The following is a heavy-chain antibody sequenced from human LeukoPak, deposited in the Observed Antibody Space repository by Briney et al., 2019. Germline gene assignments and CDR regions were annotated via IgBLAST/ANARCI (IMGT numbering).Heavy chain of an antibody. CDR3: ARRVVAYSGPKYYFDY. CDR2: IYSSGST. V-gene: IGHV4-39*01. Sequence: SETLSLTCTVSGGSISSSSNYWGWIRQPPGKGLDWIGNIYSSGSTYYNPSLRRRVTISIDTSRNQFSLKLSSVTAADTAVYYCARRVVAYSGPKYYFDYWGQGTLVTVSS. J-gene: IGHJ4*02. D-gene: IGHD2-21*01. CDR1: GGSISSSSNY.